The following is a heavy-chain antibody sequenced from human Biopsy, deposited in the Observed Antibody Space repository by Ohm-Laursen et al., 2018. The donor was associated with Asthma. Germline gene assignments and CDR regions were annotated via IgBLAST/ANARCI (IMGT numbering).Heavy chain of an antibody. CDR3: ARQSGQDYGDSSGFDI. V-gene: IGHV3-30*03. CDR1: GFVFSQCG. J-gene: IGHJ3*02. D-gene: IGHD3-22*01. Sequence: SSLGLSCAATGFVFSQCGMHWVRQGPGKGLEWVALVSSDGHNKYYEDSVKGRFTTSRDNSRKRLYLQINRLTVEDSAVYFCARQSGQDYGDSSGFDIWGQGTKVAVSS. CDR2: VSSDGHNK.